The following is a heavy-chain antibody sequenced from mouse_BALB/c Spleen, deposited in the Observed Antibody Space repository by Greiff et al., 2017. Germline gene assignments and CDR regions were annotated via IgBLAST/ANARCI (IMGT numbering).Heavy chain of an antibody. Sequence: QVQLQQSGAELMKPGASVKISCKATGYTFSSYWIEWVKQRPGHGLEWIGEILPGSGSTNYNEKFKGKATFTADTSSNTAYMQLSSLTSEDSAVYYCARQLTGTGWFAYWGQGTLVTVSA. J-gene: IGHJ3*01. CDR1: GYTFSSYW. D-gene: IGHD4-1*01. V-gene: IGHV1-9*01. CDR2: ILPGSGST. CDR3: ARQLTGTGWFAY.